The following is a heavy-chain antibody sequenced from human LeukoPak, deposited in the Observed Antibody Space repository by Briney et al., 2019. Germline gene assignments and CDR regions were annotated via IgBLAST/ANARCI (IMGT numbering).Heavy chain of an antibody. CDR2: ISSSSSTI. J-gene: IGHJ5*02. V-gene: IGHV3-48*04. Sequence: GGSLRLSCAASGFTFSNYDMNWVRQAPGKGLDWVSYISSSSSTIYYADSVKGRFTISRDNAKNSLYLQMNSLRAEDTAVYYCARDLSMGGYSYGYAWGQGTLVTVSS. D-gene: IGHD5-18*01. CDR1: GFTFSNYD. CDR3: ARDLSMGGYSYGYA.